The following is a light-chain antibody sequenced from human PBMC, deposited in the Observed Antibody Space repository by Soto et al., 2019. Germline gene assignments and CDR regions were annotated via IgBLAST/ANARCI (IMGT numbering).Light chain of an antibody. CDR1: QSVSNSY. V-gene: IGKV3-20*01. CDR3: QQYGSSPGT. CDR2: GAS. J-gene: IGKJ2*01. Sequence: EIVLTQSPGTLSLSPGERATLSCRASQSVSNSYLAWYQQKPGQAPRLLIYGASSRATGIPDRFSGSGSGTDFTLTISRLESEDVAVYYCQQYGSSPGTFGQGTKLEIK.